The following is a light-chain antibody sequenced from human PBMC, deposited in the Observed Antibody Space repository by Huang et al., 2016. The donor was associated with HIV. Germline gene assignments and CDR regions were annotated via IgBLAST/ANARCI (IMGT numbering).Light chain of an antibody. CDR2: GAS. J-gene: IGKJ3*01. CDR3: QRYDNWPKFT. CDR1: QSVTSN. V-gene: IGKV3-15*01. Sequence: EIVMTQSPATLSVSPGERATLSCRASQSVTSNLAWYQQKPAQAPRLLIYGASTRANGIPARFSGSGSGTEFTLTISSLQSEDFAVYYCQRYDNWPKFTFGPGTKVDIK.